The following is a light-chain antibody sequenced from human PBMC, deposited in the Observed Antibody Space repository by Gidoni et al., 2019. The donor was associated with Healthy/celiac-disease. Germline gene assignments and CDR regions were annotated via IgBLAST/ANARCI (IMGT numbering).Light chain of an antibody. CDR1: QSVSSN. Sequence: EIVMTQSPATLSVSPGARATLSCRASQSVSSNLAWYQQKPGQAPRRLIYGASTRATGIPARFSGSGSGTEFTLTISSLQSEDLAVYYCQQYSNWPPWTFGQGTKVEIK. V-gene: IGKV3-15*01. CDR2: GAS. J-gene: IGKJ1*01. CDR3: QQYSNWPPWT.